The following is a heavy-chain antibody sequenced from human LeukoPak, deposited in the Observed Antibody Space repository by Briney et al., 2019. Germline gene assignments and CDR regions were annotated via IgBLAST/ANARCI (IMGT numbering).Heavy chain of an antibody. CDR1: GGSFSGYY. CDR2: INHSGST. J-gene: IGHJ4*02. V-gene: IGHV4-34*01. D-gene: IGHD6-19*01. CDR3: ARSPVEYSSGWYGLSFLYYFDY. Sequence: PSETLSLTCAVYGGSFSGYYWSWIRQPPGKGLEWIGEINHSGSTNYNPSLKSRVTMSVDTSKNQFSLKLSSVTAADTAVYYCARSPVEYSSGWYGLSFLYYFDYWGQGTLVTVSS.